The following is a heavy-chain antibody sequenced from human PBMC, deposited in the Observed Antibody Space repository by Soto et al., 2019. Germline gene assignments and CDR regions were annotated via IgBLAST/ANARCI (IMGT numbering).Heavy chain of an antibody. CDR1: GFTFRSYA. J-gene: IGHJ4*02. Sequence: GGSLRLSCAASGFTFRSYAMSWVRQAPGKGLEWVSLISGSDGGTYYADSVKGRFTISRDNAKNTLYLQMNSLRAEDTAVFYCTKHLSNGSPDYWGQGTLVTVSS. CDR2: ISGSDGGT. CDR3: TKHLSNGSPDY. V-gene: IGHV3-23*01. D-gene: IGHD2-8*01.